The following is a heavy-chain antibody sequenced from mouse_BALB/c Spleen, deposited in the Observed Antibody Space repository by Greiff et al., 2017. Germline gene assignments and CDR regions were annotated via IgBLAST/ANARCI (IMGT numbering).Heavy chain of an antibody. CDR1: GFTFSNYW. CDR3: TRPGRYYAMDY. CDR2: IRLKSNNYAT. Sequence: EVMLVESGGGLVQPGGSMNLSCVASGFTFSNYWMNWVRQSPEKGLEWVAEIRLKSNNYATHYAESVKGRFTISRDDSKSSVYLQMNNLRAEDTGIYYCTRPGRYYAMDYWGQGTSVTVSS. J-gene: IGHJ4*01. V-gene: IGHV6-6*02.